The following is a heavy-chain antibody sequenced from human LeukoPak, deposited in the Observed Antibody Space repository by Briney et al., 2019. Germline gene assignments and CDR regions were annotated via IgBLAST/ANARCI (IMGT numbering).Heavy chain of an antibody. CDR2: ISSNSKYI. CDR3: AKDYHDSSGYFRVPHVFDY. J-gene: IGHJ4*02. V-gene: IGHV3-21*01. Sequence: GGSLRLSCAASGFTFSNYSMNWVRQAPGKGLGWVSSISSNSKYIYYADSVKGRFTISRDNAKNSLYLQMNSLRAEDTAVYYCAKDYHDSSGYFRVPHVFDYWGQGTLVTVSS. D-gene: IGHD3-22*01. CDR1: GFTFSNYS.